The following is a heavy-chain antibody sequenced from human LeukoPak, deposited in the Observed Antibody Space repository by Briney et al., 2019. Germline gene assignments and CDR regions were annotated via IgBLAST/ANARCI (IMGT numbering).Heavy chain of an antibody. V-gene: IGHV5-51*01. Sequence: GESLKISCKGSGYSFTSYWIGWVRPMPGKGLEWMGIIYPGDSETRYSPSFQDQVTISADKSISTAYLQWSSLKASDTAMYYCARLIDLGGSGLNFDYWGQGTLVTVSS. CDR2: IYPGDSET. J-gene: IGHJ4*02. D-gene: IGHD6-19*01. CDR3: ARLIDLGGSGLNFDY. CDR1: GYSFTSYW.